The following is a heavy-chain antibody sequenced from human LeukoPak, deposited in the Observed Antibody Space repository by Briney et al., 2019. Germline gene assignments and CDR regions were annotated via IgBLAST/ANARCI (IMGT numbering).Heavy chain of an antibody. Sequence: GGSLRLSCAASGFTFSDYWIHWVRQAPGKGLMWVSRIDNDGRTINYADSVKGRFTISRDNAKNTLYLQMNSLRVEDTAVYYCARAGHYRFDYWGQGTLVTVSS. CDR1: GFTFSDYW. CDR2: IDNDGRTI. CDR3: ARAGHYRFDY. J-gene: IGHJ4*02. V-gene: IGHV3-74*01. D-gene: IGHD1-14*01.